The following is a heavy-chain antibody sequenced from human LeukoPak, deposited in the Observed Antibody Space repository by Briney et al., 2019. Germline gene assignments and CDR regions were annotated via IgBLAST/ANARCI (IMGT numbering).Heavy chain of an antibody. CDR1: GYTFTSYG. Sequence: ASVKVSCKASGYTFTSYGISWVRQAPGQGLEWMGWISAYNGNTNYAQKLQGRVTMTTDTSTSTAYMELRSLRSDDTAVYYCARVGDYYDSSGYLNFDHWGQGTLVTVSS. V-gene: IGHV1-18*01. J-gene: IGHJ4*02. CDR3: ARVGDYYDSSGYLNFDH. D-gene: IGHD3-22*01. CDR2: ISAYNGNT.